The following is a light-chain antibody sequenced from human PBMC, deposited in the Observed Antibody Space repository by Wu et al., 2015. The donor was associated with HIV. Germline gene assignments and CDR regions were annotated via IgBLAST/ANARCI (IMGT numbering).Light chain of an antibody. Sequence: EIVLTQSPGTLSLSPGERATLSCRASQSVSSSYLAWYQQKPGHAPRLLIYGAFTRATGIPDRFSGSGSGTDFTLTISRLEPEDFAVYYCQQYDDWPRGAFGQGTEVEIE. CDR2: GAF. J-gene: IGKJ1*01. V-gene: IGKV3-20*01. CDR3: QQYDDWPRGA. CDR1: QSVSSSY.